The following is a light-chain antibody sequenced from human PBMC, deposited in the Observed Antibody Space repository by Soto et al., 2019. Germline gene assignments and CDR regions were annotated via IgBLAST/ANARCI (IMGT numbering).Light chain of an antibody. J-gene: IGKJ5*01. CDR1: RSVRSER. Sequence: VLTHCPRTLPLSPGGRATLSCRSSRSVRSERLAWYQQKRGQAPTLLIYGASSRASGIPERFSGSGSGTDFTLTISRLESEDFAVYYCQEYDGAPPITFGLGTRLEIK. CDR2: GAS. V-gene: IGKV3-20*01. CDR3: QEYDGAPPIT.